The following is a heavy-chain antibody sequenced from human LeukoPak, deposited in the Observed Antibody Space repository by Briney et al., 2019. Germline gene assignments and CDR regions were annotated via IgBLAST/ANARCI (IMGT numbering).Heavy chain of an antibody. Sequence: ASVKVSCKASGYTFTSYGISWVRQATGQGLEWMGWMNPNSGNTGYAQKFQGRVTMTRNTSISTAYMELSSLRSEDTAVYYCARGLGLLWFGESLLGYWGQGTLVTVSS. D-gene: IGHD3-10*01. CDR3: ARGLGLLWFGESLLGY. J-gene: IGHJ4*02. CDR2: MNPNSGNT. V-gene: IGHV1-8*02. CDR1: GYTFTSYG.